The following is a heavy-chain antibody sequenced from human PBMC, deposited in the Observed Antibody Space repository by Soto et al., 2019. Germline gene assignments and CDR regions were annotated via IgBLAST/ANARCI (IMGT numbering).Heavy chain of an antibody. Sequence: ASVKVSCKTSGYTFTTYDIHWVRQASGQGLEWMGSMNRNSGDTAYAQKLQDRVTMTRDTSISTAHMELSSLRSEDTATYYCAVTYFDYTWGHYRYSWGQGTPVTVSS. D-gene: IGHD3-16*02. CDR3: AVTYFDYTWGHYRYS. CDR1: GYTFTTYD. V-gene: IGHV1-8*02. J-gene: IGHJ5*02. CDR2: MNRNSGDT.